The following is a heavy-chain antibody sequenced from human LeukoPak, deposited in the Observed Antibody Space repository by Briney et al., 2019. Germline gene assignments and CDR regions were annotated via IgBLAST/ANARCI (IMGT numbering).Heavy chain of an antibody. CDR3: AKDPNYYDSSGYEGTMFYFDY. J-gene: IGHJ4*02. D-gene: IGHD3-22*01. V-gene: IGHV3-33*06. Sequence: GGSLRLSCAASGFTFSSYGMHWVRQAPGKGLEWVAVIWYDGSNKYYADSVKGRFTISRDNSKNTLYLQMNSLRAEDTAVYYCAKDPNYYDSSGYEGTMFYFDYWGQGTLVTVSS. CDR2: IWYDGSNK. CDR1: GFTFSSYG.